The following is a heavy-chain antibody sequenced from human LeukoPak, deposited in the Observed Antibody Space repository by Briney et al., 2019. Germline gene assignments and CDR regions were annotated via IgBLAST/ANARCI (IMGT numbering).Heavy chain of an antibody. V-gene: IGHV3-21*01. D-gene: IGHD6-19*01. Sequence: GGSLRLSCAASGFTFSSYSMNWVRQAPGKGLEWVSSISSSSSYIYYADSVKGRFTISRDNAKNSLYLEMNSLRVEDTAVYYCARDGITGRPVAGLDYWGQGTLVTVSS. CDR3: ARDGITGRPVAGLDY. CDR1: GFTFSSYS. J-gene: IGHJ4*02. CDR2: ISSSSSYI.